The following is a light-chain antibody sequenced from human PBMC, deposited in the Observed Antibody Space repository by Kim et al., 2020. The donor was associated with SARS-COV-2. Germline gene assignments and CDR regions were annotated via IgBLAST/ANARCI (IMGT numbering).Light chain of an antibody. Sequence: DILMTQSPSSLSASVGDRVTITCQATQVIRKFLNWYQQRPGKAPQLPIYDVSNLQTGVPSRFSGSGYGTEFTLTISSLQPEDFATYYCQQNDAFPITFGQGTRLEIK. CDR1: QVIRKF. V-gene: IGKV1-33*01. CDR3: QQNDAFPIT. CDR2: DVS. J-gene: IGKJ5*01.